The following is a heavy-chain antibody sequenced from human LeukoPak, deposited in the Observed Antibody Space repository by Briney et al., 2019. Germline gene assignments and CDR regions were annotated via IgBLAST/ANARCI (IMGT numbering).Heavy chain of an antibody. D-gene: IGHD4-23*01. CDR3: TRVNGGNSQPTDY. J-gene: IGHJ4*02. CDR2: IRSKAYGGTT. Sequence: PGGSLRLSCAASGFTFGDYAMSWFRQAPGKGLEWVGFIRSKAYGGTTEYAASVKGRFTISRDDSKSIAYLQMNSLKTEDTAVYYCTRVNGGNSQPTDYWGQGTLVTVSS. V-gene: IGHV3-49*03. CDR1: GFTFGDYA.